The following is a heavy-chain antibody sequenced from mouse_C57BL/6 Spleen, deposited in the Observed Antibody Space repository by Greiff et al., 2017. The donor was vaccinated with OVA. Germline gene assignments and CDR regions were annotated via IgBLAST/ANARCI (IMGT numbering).Heavy chain of an antibody. D-gene: IGHD2-2*01. Sequence: QVQLQQPGTELVKPGASVKLSCKASGYTFTSYWMHWVKQRPGQGLEWIGNINPSNGGTTYNEKFKSKATLTVDKSSSTAYMQLSSLTSEDSAVYYCARYGYCAYWYFDDWGKGTTVTVSS. V-gene: IGHV1-53*01. CDR2: INPSNGGT. CDR1: GYTFTSYW. J-gene: IGHJ1*03. CDR3: ARYGYCAYWYFDD.